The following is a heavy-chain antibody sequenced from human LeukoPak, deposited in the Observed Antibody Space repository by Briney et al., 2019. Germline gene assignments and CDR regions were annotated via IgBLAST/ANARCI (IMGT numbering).Heavy chain of an antibody. CDR3: AKDRARGVTMVDAFDI. Sequence: ASVKVTCTASGYTFTGYYMHWVRQAPGQGLEWMGWINPNSGGTKYAQKFQGRVTMTRDTSISTAYMELNRLRSDDTAVYYCAKDRARGVTMVDAFDIWGQGTMVTVSS. D-gene: IGHD3-10*01. CDR2: INPNSGGT. J-gene: IGHJ3*02. V-gene: IGHV1-2*02. CDR1: GYTFTGYY.